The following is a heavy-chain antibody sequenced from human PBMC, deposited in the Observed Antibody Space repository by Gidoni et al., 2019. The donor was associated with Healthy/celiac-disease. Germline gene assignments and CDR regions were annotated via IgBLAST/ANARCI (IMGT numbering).Heavy chain of an antibody. Sequence: EVQLLESGGGLVQPGGSLRLSWAASGFPFSSYAMSSVRQAPGKGLEWVSAISGSGGSTYYADSVKGRFTISRDNSKNTLYLQMNSLRAEDTAVYYCAEDYGDYGAFDIWGQGTMVTVSS. D-gene: IGHD4-17*01. CDR1: GFPFSSYA. J-gene: IGHJ3*02. CDR3: AEDYGDYGAFDI. V-gene: IGHV3-23*01. CDR2: ISGSGGST.